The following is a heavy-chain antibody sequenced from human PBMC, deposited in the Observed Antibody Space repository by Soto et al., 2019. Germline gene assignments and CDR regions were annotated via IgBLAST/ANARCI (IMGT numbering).Heavy chain of an antibody. CDR3: ARRPNWGMDGLGV. CDR2: IYGNEDK. J-gene: IGHJ6*02. V-gene: IGHV2-5*01. CDR1: GFSLSTNGGG. D-gene: IGHD7-27*01. Sequence: SGPTLVNPTQTLTLTCTFSGFSLSTNGGGVVWIRQPPGKALEWLALIYGNEDKRYSPSLKSRLTITKDTSKNRVVLTMTNMDPADTGTYYCARRPNWGMDGLGVWGQGTTVTGSS.